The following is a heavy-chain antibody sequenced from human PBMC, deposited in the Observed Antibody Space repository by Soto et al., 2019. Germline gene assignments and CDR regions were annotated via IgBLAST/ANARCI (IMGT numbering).Heavy chain of an antibody. CDR2: IWYDGSNK. J-gene: IGHJ4*02. CDR1: GFTFSSYG. Sequence: PGGSLRLSCAASGFTFSSYGMHWVRQAPGKGLEWVAVIWYDGSNKYYADSVKGRFTISRDNSKNTLYLQMNSLRAEDTAVYYCARTYYYGSGSYFPFDYWGQGTLVTVSS. V-gene: IGHV3-33*01. CDR3: ARTYYYGSGSYFPFDY. D-gene: IGHD3-10*01.